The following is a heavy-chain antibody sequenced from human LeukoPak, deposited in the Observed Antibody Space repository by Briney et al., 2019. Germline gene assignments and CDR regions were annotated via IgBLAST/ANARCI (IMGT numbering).Heavy chain of an antibody. D-gene: IGHD6-19*01. CDR2: INXGXGNT. J-gene: IGHJ4*02. CDR1: GYTFTSYA. CDR3: AXVIAVAAPXVGXFDY. V-gene: IGHV1-3*01. Sequence: EASVKVSCKASGYTFTSYAMHWVRQAPGQRLEWMGWINXGXGNTKYSQKFQGRVTITRDTSASTAYMELSSLRSEDTAVYYCAXVIAVAAPXVGXFDYWGQGTLVTVSS.